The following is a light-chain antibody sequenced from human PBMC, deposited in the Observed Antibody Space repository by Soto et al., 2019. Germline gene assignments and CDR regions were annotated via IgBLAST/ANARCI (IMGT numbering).Light chain of an antibody. V-gene: IGKV3-15*01. CDR2: GAS. J-gene: IGKJ1*01. CDR1: QSVSSN. CDR3: QQYNNWPQT. Sequence: EIVMTQSPATLSVSPGERATLSCRASQSVSSNLAWYQQKPGQAPRLLIYGASTRATGIQARFSGSGSGTEFTLTTSRLQSEDFAVYYCQQYNNWPQTFGQGTKVEIK.